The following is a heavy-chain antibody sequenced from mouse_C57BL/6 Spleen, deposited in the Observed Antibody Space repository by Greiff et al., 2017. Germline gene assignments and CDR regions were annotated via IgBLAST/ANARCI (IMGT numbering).Heavy chain of an antibody. CDR3: AGRGGLDY. CDR2: IYPGDGDT. Sequence: QVQLQQSGPELVKPGASVKISCKASGYAFSSSWMNWVKQRPGKGLEWIGRIYPGDGDTNYNGKFKGKATLTAAKSSSTAYMQLSSLTSEDSAVYFCAGRGGLDYWGQGTTLTVSS. CDR1: GYAFSSSW. D-gene: IGHD3-3*01. J-gene: IGHJ2*01. V-gene: IGHV1-82*01.